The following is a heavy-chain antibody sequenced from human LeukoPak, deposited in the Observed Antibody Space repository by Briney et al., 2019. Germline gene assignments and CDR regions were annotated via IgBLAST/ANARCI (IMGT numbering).Heavy chain of an antibody. CDR1: GGSISSGDYY. CDR3: AREGASYDSSGYPTD. V-gene: IGHV4-30-4*01. J-gene: IGHJ4*02. Sequence: SQTLSLTCTVSGGSISSGDYYWSWLRQPPGKGLEWIGYIYYSGSTYYNPSLKSRVTISVDTSKNQFSLKLSSVTAADTAVYYCAREGASYDSSGYPTDWGQGTLVTVSS. D-gene: IGHD3-22*01. CDR2: IYYSGST.